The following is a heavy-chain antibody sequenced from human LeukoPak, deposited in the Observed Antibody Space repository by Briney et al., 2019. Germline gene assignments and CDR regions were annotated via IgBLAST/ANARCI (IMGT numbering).Heavy chain of an antibody. D-gene: IGHD3-10*01. CDR2: IVVGSGNT. Sequence: ASVKVSCKASGFTFTSSAVQWVRQARGQRLEWIVWIVVGSGNTNYAQKFQERVTITRDMSTSTAYMELSSLRSEDTAVYYCAASQGPVLLYGPRGFDPWGQGTLVTVSS. CDR3: AASQGPVLLYGPRGFDP. CDR1: GFTFTSSA. J-gene: IGHJ5*02. V-gene: IGHV1-58*01.